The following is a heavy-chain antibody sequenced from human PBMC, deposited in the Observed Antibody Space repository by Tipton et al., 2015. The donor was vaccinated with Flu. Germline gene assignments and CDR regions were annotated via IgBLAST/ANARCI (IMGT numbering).Heavy chain of an antibody. CDR1: DGSISSFY. CDR3: ASVDTSMLRHAFDI. D-gene: IGHD5-18*01. J-gene: IGHJ3*02. V-gene: IGHV4-4*07. CDR2: IYSSGNT. Sequence: LRLSCTVSDGSISSFYWSWIRQPVGKGLEWIGRIYSSGNTNYNPSLRDRVTMSLDRSSNRFSLKLSSVTAADTALYYCASVDTSMLRHAFDIWGRGTMVTVSS.